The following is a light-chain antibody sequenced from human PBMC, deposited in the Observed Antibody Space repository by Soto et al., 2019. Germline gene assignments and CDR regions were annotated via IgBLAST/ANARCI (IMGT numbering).Light chain of an antibody. CDR1: QSVSSSY. J-gene: IGKJ5*01. V-gene: IGKV3D-20*02. CDR2: GAS. Sequence: EIVLTQSPGTLSLSPGERATLSCRASQSVSSSYLAWYQQKPGQAPRLLIYGASTRATGFPARFSGSGSGTDFTLTISSLEPEDFAVYYCQQRNYWQVTFGQGTRLEI. CDR3: QQRNYWQVT.